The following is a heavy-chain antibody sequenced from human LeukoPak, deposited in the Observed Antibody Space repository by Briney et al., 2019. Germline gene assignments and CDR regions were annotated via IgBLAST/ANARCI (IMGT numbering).Heavy chain of an antibody. CDR2: IIPISGTA. Sequence: AASVKVSCKASGGTFSSYAISWVRQAPGQGLECMGRIIPISGTANYAQKFQGRVTITTDESTSTAYMELSSLRSEDTAVYYCAIIAVAGKSYPWGQGTLVTVSS. V-gene: IGHV1-69*05. CDR1: GGTFSSYA. CDR3: AIIAVAGKSYP. J-gene: IGHJ5*02. D-gene: IGHD6-19*01.